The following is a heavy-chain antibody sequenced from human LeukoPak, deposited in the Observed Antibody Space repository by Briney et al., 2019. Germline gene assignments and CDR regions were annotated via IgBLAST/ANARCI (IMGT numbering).Heavy chain of an antibody. CDR3: SLELLDQRGGVYAFDI. CDR2: RNHNNGDT. D-gene: IGHD3-10*01. V-gene: IGHV1-2*07. Sequence: ASVKVSCKASGYTFTGYYMHLVRQAPRQGLEGMAWRNHNNGDTKYVHKLQGRGTMTRDTSISTAYMELRRLKSDNTAVYYGSLELLDQRGGVYAFDIWGQGTMVTVSS. CDR1: GYTFTGYY. J-gene: IGHJ3*02.